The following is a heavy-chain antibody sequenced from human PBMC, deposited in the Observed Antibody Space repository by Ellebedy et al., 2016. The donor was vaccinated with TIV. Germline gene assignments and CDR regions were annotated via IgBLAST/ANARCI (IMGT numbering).Heavy chain of an antibody. Sequence: PGGSLRLSCAASGFTFSNYAMSWVRQAPGKGLEWVSGFGVSGDSTYYADSVKGRFTISRDNSKNTLYLQMNSLRAEDTAVYYCAHGYCTNGVCYDYWGQGTLVTVSS. CDR3: AHGYCTNGVCYDY. J-gene: IGHJ4*02. CDR1: GFTFSNYA. V-gene: IGHV3-23*01. CDR2: FGVSGDST. D-gene: IGHD2-8*01.